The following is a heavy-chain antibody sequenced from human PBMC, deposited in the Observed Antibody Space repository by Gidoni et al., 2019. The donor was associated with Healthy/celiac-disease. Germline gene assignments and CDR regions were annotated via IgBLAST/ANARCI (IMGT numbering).Heavy chain of an antibody. CDR1: GFTFDDYA. Sequence: EVQLVESGGGLVQPGRSLRLSCAASGFTFDDYAMHWVRQAPGKGLEWVSGISWNSGSIGYADSVKGRFTISRDNAKNSLYLQMNSLRAEDTALYYCAKGIGRYYDIFIYFDYWGQGTLVTVSS. J-gene: IGHJ4*02. CDR3: AKGIGRYYDIFIYFDY. D-gene: IGHD3-9*01. CDR2: ISWNSGSI. V-gene: IGHV3-9*01.